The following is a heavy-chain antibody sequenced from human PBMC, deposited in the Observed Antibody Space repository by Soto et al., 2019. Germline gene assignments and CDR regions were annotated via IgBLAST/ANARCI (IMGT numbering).Heavy chain of an antibody. D-gene: IGHD2-2*01. J-gene: IGHJ4*02. CDR1: GFTFSNAW. CDR3: RWALDCPSTGCIDY. Sequence: GGSLRLSCAASGFTFSNAWMSWVRQAPGKGLEWVGRIKSKTEGGTTDYAASVTGRFTISRDDSKDTLYLQMNSLTTEDTAVYYCRWALDCPSTGCIDYWGQGTLVTVSS. CDR2: IKSKTEGGTT. V-gene: IGHV3-15*01.